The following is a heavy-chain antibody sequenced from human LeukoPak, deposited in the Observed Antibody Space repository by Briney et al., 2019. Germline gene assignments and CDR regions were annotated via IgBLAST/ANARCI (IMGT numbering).Heavy chain of an antibody. CDR1: GFTFSSYW. J-gene: IGHJ4*02. D-gene: IGHD5-18*01. V-gene: IGHV3-7*01. Sequence: PGGSLRLSCAASGFTFSSYWMSWVRQAPGKGLEWVANIKQDGSEKYYVDSVKGRFTISRDNAKNSLYLQMNSLRAEDTAVYYCARPPLKERTAMVYYFDYWGQGTLVTVSS. CDR2: IKQDGSEK. CDR3: ARPPLKERTAMVYYFDY.